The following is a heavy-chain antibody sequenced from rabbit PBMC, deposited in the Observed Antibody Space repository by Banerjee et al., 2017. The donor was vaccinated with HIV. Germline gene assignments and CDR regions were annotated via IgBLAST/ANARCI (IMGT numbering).Heavy chain of an antibody. CDR1: GFSFSNKYV. D-gene: IGHD5-1*01. Sequence: QEQLEESGGDLVKPEGSLTLTCTASGFSFSNKYVMCWVRQAPVKGLEWIACCYTSSGSTYCASWAKGGFPSSKSSSTTVTLQMPSLTAADPATFFCARSTTMNIALDLWGAGTLVTVS. CDR2: CYTSSGST. CDR3: ARSTTMNIALDL. J-gene: IGHJ6*01. V-gene: IGHV1S45*01.